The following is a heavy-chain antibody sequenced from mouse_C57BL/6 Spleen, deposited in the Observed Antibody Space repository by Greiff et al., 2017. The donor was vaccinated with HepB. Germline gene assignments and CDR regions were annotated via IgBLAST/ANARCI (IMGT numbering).Heavy chain of an antibody. CDR1: GYTFTSYD. J-gene: IGHJ1*03. V-gene: IGHV1-85*01. Sequence: QVQLKQSGPELVKPGASVKLSCKASGYTFTSYDINWVKQRPGQGLEWIGWIHPRDGSTKYNEKFKGKATLTVDTSSSTAYMELHSLTSEDSAVYFCARGDYGSSYGWYFDVWGTGTTVTVSS. D-gene: IGHD1-1*01. CDR3: ARGDYGSSYGWYFDV. CDR2: IHPRDGST.